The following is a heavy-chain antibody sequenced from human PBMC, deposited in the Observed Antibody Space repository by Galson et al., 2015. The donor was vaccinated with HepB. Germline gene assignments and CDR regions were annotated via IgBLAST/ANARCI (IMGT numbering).Heavy chain of an antibody. CDR1: GFTFSDYY. V-gene: IGHV3-11*06. Sequence: SLRLSCAASGFTFSDYYMTWIRQVPGKGLEWISYISAHTIYTNYAASVKGRFTISRDNVKNSVFLQMNSLRAEDAALYYCARVAHSDYGDHAHFDFWGRGTLVTVSS. D-gene: IGHD4-17*01. CDR2: ISAHTIYT. J-gene: IGHJ4*02. CDR3: ARVAHSDYGDHAHFDF.